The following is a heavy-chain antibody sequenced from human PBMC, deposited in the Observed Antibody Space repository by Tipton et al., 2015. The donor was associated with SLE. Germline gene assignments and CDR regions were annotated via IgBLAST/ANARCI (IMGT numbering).Heavy chain of an antibody. Sequence: QLVQSGAEVKKPGESLKISCKGSGFTFTSYWIGWVRQLPGKGLEWMGIIYPGDSDTRYSLSFQGQVTISADKSITTAYLQWSSLKASDTAMYYCAKGKSGSYRDVFNIWGQGTMITVSS. V-gene: IGHV5-51*03. CDR1: GFTFTSYW. D-gene: IGHD3-10*01. J-gene: IGHJ3*02. CDR3: AKGKSGSYRDVFNI. CDR2: IYPGDSDT.